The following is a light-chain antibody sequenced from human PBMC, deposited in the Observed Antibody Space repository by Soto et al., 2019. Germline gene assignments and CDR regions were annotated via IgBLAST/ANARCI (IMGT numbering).Light chain of an antibody. Sequence: QSALTQPASVSGSPGQSITISCTGTSNDIGYYNYVSWYQQHPAKAPKIMIYEVKNRPSGISNRFSGSKSGNTASLTISGLQAEEEADYYCSSYTTTSIVVFGGGTKVTVL. CDR3: SSYTTTSIVV. CDR2: EVK. V-gene: IGLV2-14*01. CDR1: SNDIGYYNY. J-gene: IGLJ2*01.